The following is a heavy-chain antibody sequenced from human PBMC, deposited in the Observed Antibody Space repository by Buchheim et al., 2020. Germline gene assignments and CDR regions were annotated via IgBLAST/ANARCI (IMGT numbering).Heavy chain of an antibody. J-gene: IGHJ4*02. CDR3: AAQDLYDY. CDR2: IWYDGSDK. V-gene: IGHV3-33*01. CDR1: GFTFSSYG. Sequence: QVQLVESGGGVVQPGRSLRLSCAASGFTFSSYGMHWVRQAPGKGLEWVSVIWYDGSDKYYADSVKGRFTISRDNSKNTLYLQMNSLRDEDTAVYYCAAQDLYDYWGQGTL.